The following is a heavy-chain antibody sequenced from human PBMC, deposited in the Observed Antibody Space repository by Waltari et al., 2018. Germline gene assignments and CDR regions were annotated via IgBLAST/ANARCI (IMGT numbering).Heavy chain of an antibody. V-gene: IGHV3-74*01. CDR1: GFSS. Sequence: EVQLVESGGGSVQPGGSLRLSCAASGFSSMHWVRQAPGKGLVWVSRIDGNGGGTGYADSVKGRFTISRDNAKNTLYLQMNSLRAEDTAVYYCVRGINHAFDIWGQGTMVTVSS. J-gene: IGHJ3*02. CDR2: IDGNGGGT. CDR3: VRGINHAFDI.